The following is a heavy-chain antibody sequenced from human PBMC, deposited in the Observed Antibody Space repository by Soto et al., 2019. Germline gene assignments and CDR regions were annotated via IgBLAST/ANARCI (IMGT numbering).Heavy chain of an antibody. CDR1: GFTFSTYW. D-gene: IGHD3-22*01. J-gene: IGHJ6*02. CDR3: ARGGVIVVGLDV. CDR2: VKTDGTNT. Sequence: VQLVESGGGLVQPGGSLRLSCAGTGFTFSTYWMHCVRQVPGKGREWGSRVKTDGTNTGYADSVKGRFTFSRDNAKNTLYLEMNNLRADDTAVYYCARGGVIVVGLDVWGQGTTVTVSS. V-gene: IGHV3-74*01.